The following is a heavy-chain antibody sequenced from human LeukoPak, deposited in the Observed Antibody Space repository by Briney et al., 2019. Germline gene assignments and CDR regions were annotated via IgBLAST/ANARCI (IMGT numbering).Heavy chain of an antibody. CDR2: IRYDGSHK. V-gene: IGHV3-30*02. CDR3: AKISGYYPFDY. D-gene: IGHD3-22*01. Sequence: GGSLRLSCAASGFTFSTYGMHWVRQAPGKGLEWVAFIRYDGSHKYYTDSVKGRFTISGDNSKNTLYLQMNNLRAEDTALYYCAKISGYYPFDYWGQGTLVTVSS. J-gene: IGHJ4*02. CDR1: GFTFSTYG.